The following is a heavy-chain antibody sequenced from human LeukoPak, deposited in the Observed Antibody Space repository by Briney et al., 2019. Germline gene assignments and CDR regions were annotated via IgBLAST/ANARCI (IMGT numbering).Heavy chain of an antibody. V-gene: IGHV3-74*01. CDR2: IKNDGSIT. D-gene: IGHD3-3*01. Sequence: PGESLTLSCAASGCIITGYCMHWVRQPPGKGLVWLSRIKNDGSITSYADAVKGRFTISRDNAKNPLYLQMNSLRVEDTAVYYCTKSDWFDPWGQGTLVTVSS. CDR3: TKSDWFDP. CDR1: GCIITGYC. J-gene: IGHJ5*02.